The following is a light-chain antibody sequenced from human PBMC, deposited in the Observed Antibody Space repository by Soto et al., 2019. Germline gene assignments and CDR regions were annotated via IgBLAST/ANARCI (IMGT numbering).Light chain of an antibody. CDR1: QSISSN. CDR3: QQYNNWPPWT. CDR2: ETS. V-gene: IGKV3-15*01. Sequence: EIVMTQSPATLSVSPGERATLSCRASQSISSNLAWYQHKPGQAPRLLIYETSTRATGIPARFSGSGSGKEFTLTISSLQSEDYAVYYCQQYNNWPPWTFGQGTKVEIK. J-gene: IGKJ1*01.